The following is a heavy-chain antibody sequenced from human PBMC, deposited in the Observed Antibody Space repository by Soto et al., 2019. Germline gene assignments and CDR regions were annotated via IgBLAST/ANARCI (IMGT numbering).Heavy chain of an antibody. Sequence: SQTVSRTCTVSGGSVSSGSYYWSWIRQPPGKGLEWIGYIYYSGSTNYNPSLKSRVTISVDTSKNQFSLKLSSVTAADTAVYYCARDVKWFGEFMGFGHYYGMDVWGQGTTVTVSS. J-gene: IGHJ6*02. D-gene: IGHD3-10*01. CDR1: GGSVSSGSYY. V-gene: IGHV4-61*01. CDR2: IYYSGST. CDR3: ARDVKWFGEFMGFGHYYGMDV.